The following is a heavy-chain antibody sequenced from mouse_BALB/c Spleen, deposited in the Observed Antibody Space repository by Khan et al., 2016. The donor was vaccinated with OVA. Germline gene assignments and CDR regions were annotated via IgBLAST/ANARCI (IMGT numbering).Heavy chain of an antibody. V-gene: IGHV2-6-1*01. D-gene: IGHD2-10*01. Sequence: QVQLKESGPGLVAPSQSLSITCTISGFSLTNYGVHWVRQPPGKSLEWLVVIWSDGSTTYNSALKSRLTISKDNSESQVFLKMNSLQTDDTAMYFCARQPYYHYNSMDYWGQGTSVTVSS. CDR2: IWSDGST. CDR1: GFSLTNYG. J-gene: IGHJ4*01. CDR3: ARQPYYHYNSMDY.